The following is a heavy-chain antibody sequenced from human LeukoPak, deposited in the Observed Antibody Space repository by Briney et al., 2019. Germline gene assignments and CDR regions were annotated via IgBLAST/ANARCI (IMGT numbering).Heavy chain of an antibody. J-gene: IGHJ3*02. CDR1: GGSISSYY. CDR2: IYYSGST. V-gene: IGHV4-59*01. CDR3: ARSYYYDSNGYYSDAFDI. Sequence: PSETLSLTCTVSGGSISSYYWSWIRQPPGKGLEGVGYIYYSGSTNYNPSLKSRVTISVDTSKNQFSLKLSSVTAADTAVYYCARSYYYDSNGYYSDAFDIWGQGTMVTVSS. D-gene: IGHD3-22*01.